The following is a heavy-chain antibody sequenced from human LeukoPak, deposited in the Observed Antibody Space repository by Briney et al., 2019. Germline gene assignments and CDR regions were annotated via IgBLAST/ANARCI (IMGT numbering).Heavy chain of an antibody. CDR2: TSDRGDYT. V-gene: IGHV3-23*01. J-gene: IGHJ4*02. CDR3: AKKAQYNGNYPLDY. CDR1: GFTFTSYS. Sequence: GGSLRLSCAASGFTFTSYSMSWVRQAPGKGLEWVSGTSDRGDYTYYADSVKGRFTISRDNSKNTLYLQMNSLRAEDTALYFCAKKAQYNGNYPLDYWGQGTLVTVST. D-gene: IGHD1-26*01.